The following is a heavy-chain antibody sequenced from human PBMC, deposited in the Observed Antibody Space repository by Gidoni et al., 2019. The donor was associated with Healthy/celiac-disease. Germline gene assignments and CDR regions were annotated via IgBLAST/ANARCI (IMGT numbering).Heavy chain of an antibody. CDR3: AVVAARGPDKHAFDI. J-gene: IGHJ3*02. CDR2: ISAYNGNT. Sequence: WISAYNGNTNYAQKLQGRVTMTTDTSTSTAYMELRSLRSDDTAVYYCAVVAARGPDKHAFDIWGQGTMVTVSS. D-gene: IGHD6-6*01. V-gene: IGHV1-18*01.